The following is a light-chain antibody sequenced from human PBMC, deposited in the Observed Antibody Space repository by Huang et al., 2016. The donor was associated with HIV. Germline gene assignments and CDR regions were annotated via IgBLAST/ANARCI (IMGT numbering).Light chain of an antibody. CDR2: QVS. Sequence: DVVLTQFPLSLPVTLGQPASIFCKSSQSLVSSDGDIYLNWFQQRPGQSPRRLIYQVSKRDSGVPDRFSGSGAGTLFALRINKVEAEDVAVYYCMQGTHWHGTFGQGTNLEI. CDR3: MQGTHWHGT. J-gene: IGKJ1*01. V-gene: IGKV2-30*01. CDR1: QSLVSSDGDIY.